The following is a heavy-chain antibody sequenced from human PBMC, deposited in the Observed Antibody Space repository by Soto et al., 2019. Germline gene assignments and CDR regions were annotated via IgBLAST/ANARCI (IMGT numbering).Heavy chain of an antibody. CDR1: GYTFTDYY. D-gene: IGHD3-16*01. Sequence: QVQLVQSGAEVKKPGASVKVSCKASGYTFTDYYMHWVRQAPGQGLEWMGWLNPNNGGTKYAQKFQGWVTMTRDTSLSTAYMEVSRLRPDYTAVYYCARGLPLRLGELVYYYGRDVWGQGTTVTVSS. V-gene: IGHV1-2*04. CDR2: LNPNNGGT. CDR3: ARGLPLRLGELVYYYGRDV. J-gene: IGHJ6*02.